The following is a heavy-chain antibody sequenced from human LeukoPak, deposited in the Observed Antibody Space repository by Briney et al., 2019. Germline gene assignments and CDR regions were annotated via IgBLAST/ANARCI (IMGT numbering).Heavy chain of an antibody. CDR3: AKEARLINLWSIVSYYYYRAV. Sequence: GGSLRLSCAASGFTFDGHAMHWVRQAPGKGLEWVSVISGDGDRTYYADSVKGRFTVSRDNSKNSLYLQLNSLRSEDTALYYCAKEARLINLWSIVSYYYYRAVWGKGPAVTVSS. V-gene: IGHV3-43*02. J-gene: IGHJ6*03. D-gene: IGHD5-18*01. CDR1: GFTFDGHA. CDR2: ISGDGDRT.